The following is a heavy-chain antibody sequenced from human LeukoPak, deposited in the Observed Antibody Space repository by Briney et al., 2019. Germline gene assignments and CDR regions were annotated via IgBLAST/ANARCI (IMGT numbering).Heavy chain of an antibody. CDR1: GGSISSGGYY. V-gene: IGHV4-31*03. Sequence: PSETLSLTCTVSGGSISSGGYYWSWIRQHPGKGPEWIGYIYYSGSTYYNPSLKSRVTISVDTSKNQFSLKLSSVTAADTAVYYCARAPKRITIFGVAWGNWFDPWGQGTLVTVSS. CDR3: ARAPKRITIFGVAWGNWFDP. CDR2: IYYSGST. J-gene: IGHJ5*02. D-gene: IGHD3-3*01.